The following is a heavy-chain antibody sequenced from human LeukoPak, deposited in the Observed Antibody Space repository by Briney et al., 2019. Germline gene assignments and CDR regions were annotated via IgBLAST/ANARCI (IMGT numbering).Heavy chain of an antibody. CDR1: GFTFSSYS. Sequence: PGGSLRLSCAASGFTFSSYSMNWVRQAPGKGLEWVAVISYDGSNKYYADSVKGRFTISRDNSKNTLYLQMNSLRAEDTAVYYCAKGGGYSSGWYCDYWGQGTLVTVSS. CDR3: AKGGGYSSGWYCDY. D-gene: IGHD6-19*01. V-gene: IGHV3-30*18. CDR2: ISYDGSNK. J-gene: IGHJ4*02.